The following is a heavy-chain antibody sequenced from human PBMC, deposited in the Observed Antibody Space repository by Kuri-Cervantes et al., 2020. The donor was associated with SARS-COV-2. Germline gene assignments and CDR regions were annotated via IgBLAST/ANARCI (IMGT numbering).Heavy chain of an antibody. V-gene: IGHV3-23*01. D-gene: IGHD3-10*01. J-gene: IGHJ1*01. CDR1: GFTFSSYA. CDR3: AKDRRGGGLLVEYFQH. CDR2: IRGSGGST. Sequence: GASLKISCAASGFTFSSYAMSWVRQAPGKGLEWVSAIRGSGGSTYYADSVKGRFTISRDNSKNTLYLQMNSLRAEDTAVYYCAKDRRGGGLLVEYFQHWGQCTLVTVSS.